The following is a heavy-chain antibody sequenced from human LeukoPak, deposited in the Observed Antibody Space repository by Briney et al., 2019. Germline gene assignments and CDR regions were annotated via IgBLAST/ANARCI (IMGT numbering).Heavy chain of an antibody. CDR1: GFSVSSNY. J-gene: IGHJ4*02. V-gene: IGHV3-53*01. CDR2: IYNDGTT. CDR3: ARSPVWAPY. Sequence: WGSLRLSCAASGFSVSSNYMSWVRMAQRKGLEWVSVIYNDGTTYYADSVKVRFTIYTIASKYTPYILLDSLRAEDTAVYYCARSPVWAPYWGQGTLVTVSS. D-gene: IGHD7-27*01.